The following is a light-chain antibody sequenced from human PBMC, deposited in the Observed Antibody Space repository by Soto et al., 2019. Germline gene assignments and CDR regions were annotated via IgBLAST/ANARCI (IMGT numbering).Light chain of an antibody. Sequence: EIVMTQSPATLSVSPGERATVPCRASQSVSNNLAWYQQKPGQAPRLLIYGAFTRATGIPARFSGSGYGTEFTLTISSLQSEDFAVYYCQQYNNWPLTFGGGTKVDIE. CDR1: QSVSNN. CDR3: QQYNNWPLT. CDR2: GAF. V-gene: IGKV3-15*01. J-gene: IGKJ4*01.